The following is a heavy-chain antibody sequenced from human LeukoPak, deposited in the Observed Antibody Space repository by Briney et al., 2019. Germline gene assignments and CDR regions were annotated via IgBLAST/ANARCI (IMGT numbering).Heavy chain of an antibody. CDR2: ISSSGSTI. D-gene: IGHD3-10*01. J-gene: IGHJ6*02. CDR3: AKGEVRLLWFGELLNYYYYYGMDV. CDR1: GFTFSDYY. V-gene: IGHV3-11*01. Sequence: SGGSLRLSCAASGFTFSDYYMSWIRQAPGKGLEWVSYISSSGSTIYYADSVKGRFTISRDNSKNTLYLQMNSLRAEDTAVYYCAKGEVRLLWFGELLNYYYYYGMDVWGQGTTVTVSS.